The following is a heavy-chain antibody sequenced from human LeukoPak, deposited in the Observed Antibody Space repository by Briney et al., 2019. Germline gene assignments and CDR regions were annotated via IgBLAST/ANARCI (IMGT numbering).Heavy chain of an antibody. CDR1: GGSISSYY. D-gene: IGHD1-26*01. CDR3: ARGDSGTFSQFDC. J-gene: IGHJ4*02. V-gene: IGHV4-59*01. Sequence: KPSETLSLTCTVSGGSISSYYWSWIRQPPGKGLEWIGYVYYSGSTNYNPSLKSRVTISVDTSKNQFSLKLTSVTAADTAVYYCARGDSGTFSQFDCWGQGTRVTVSP. CDR2: VYYSGST.